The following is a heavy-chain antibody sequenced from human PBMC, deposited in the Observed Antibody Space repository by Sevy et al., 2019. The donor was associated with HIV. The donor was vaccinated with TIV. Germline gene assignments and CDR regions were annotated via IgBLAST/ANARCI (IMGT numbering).Heavy chain of an antibody. D-gene: IGHD1-1*01. CDR3: ARHARGYNWNAYYYYMDV. Sequence: SETLSLTCTVSGDSISSYYWSWIRQPPGKGLEWIGYIYYSGSTNYNPSLKSRVTISVDTSKNQFSLKLSSVTAADTAVYYCARHARGYNWNAYYYYMDVWGKGTTVTVSS. V-gene: IGHV4-59*01. CDR2: IYYSGST. CDR1: GDSISSYY. J-gene: IGHJ6*03.